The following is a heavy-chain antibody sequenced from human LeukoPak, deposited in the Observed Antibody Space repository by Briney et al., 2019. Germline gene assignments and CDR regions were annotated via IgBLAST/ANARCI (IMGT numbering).Heavy chain of an antibody. CDR3: ARGALRFDY. Sequence: RASVKVSCKGSGYTFSGYYMHWVRQAPGQGLEWMGWINPKSGDTKYAQKFQGRVTMTRDTSISTAYMELSWLRSDDTAVYYCARGALRFDYWGQGTLVTVSS. V-gene: IGHV1-2*02. J-gene: IGHJ4*02. CDR1: GYTFSGYY. D-gene: IGHD5/OR15-5a*01. CDR2: INPKSGDT.